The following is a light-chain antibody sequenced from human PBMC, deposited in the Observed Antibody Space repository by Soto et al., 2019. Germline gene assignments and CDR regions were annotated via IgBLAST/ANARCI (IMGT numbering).Light chain of an antibody. V-gene: IGKV3-20*01. CDR1: QSVTSSY. Sequence: EIVLTQSPGTLSLSPGERSTLSCRASQSVTSSYLAWYQQKPGQAHRLLIYGASSRATGIPDRLSGSGSGTDFTLTISRLEPEDFAVYYCQQYGSSPLTFGGGTKVEIE. CDR3: QQYGSSPLT. CDR2: GAS. J-gene: IGKJ4*01.